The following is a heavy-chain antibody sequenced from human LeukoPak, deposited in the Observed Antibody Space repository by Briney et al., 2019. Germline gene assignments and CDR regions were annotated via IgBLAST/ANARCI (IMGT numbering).Heavy chain of an antibody. CDR3: ATDGQPGVWYDAFDI. V-gene: IGHV1-69*01. D-gene: IGHD2-15*01. J-gene: IGHJ3*02. CDR1: GGTFSSYA. CDR2: IIPIFGTA. Sequence: ASVKVSCKASGGTFSSYAISWVRQAPGQGLEWMGGIIPIFGTANYAQKFQGRVTITADESTSTAYMELSSLRSEDTAVYYCATDGQPGVWYDAFDIWGQGTMVTVSS.